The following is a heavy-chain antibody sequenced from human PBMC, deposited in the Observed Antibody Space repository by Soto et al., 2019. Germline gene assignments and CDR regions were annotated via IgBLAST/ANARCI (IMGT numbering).Heavy chain of an antibody. Sequence: GGSLRLSWAAAGFTFSSYGMHWVRQAPGKGLEWVAVIWYDGSNKYYADSVKGRFTISRDNSKNTLYLQMNSLRAEDTAVYYCARGETYYYDSSGYSDYWGQGTLVTVSS. J-gene: IGHJ4*02. CDR1: GFTFSSYG. CDR3: ARGETYYYDSSGYSDY. D-gene: IGHD3-22*01. CDR2: IWYDGSNK. V-gene: IGHV3-33*01.